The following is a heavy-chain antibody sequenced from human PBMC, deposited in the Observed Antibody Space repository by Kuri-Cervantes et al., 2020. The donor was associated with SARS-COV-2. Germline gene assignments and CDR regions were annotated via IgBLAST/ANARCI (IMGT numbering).Heavy chain of an antibody. D-gene: IGHD3-22*01. CDR2: VYSSGST. V-gene: IGHV4-59*11. J-gene: IGHJ4*02. CDR1: GGSISSHY. Sequence: GSLRLSCTVSGGSISSHYWSWIRQPPGKGLEWIGYVYSSGSTNYSPSLKRRVTMSVDTSKNQFSLKLTSVTAADTAVYYCTRAGYDNSGYYYSFDFWGQGTLVTVSS. CDR3: TRAGYDNSGYYYSFDF.